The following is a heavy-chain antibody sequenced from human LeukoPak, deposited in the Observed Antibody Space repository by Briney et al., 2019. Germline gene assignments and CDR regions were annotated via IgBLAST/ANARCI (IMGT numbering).Heavy chain of an antibody. Sequence: GGSLRLSCAASGFTFDDYAMHWVRQAPGKGLEWVAVISYDGSNKYYADSVKGRFTISRDNSKNTLYLQMNSLRAEDTAVYYCARARGYCSGGSCYPGDFQHWGQGTLVTVSS. CDR3: ARARGYCSGGSCYPGDFQH. CDR2: ISYDGSNK. J-gene: IGHJ1*01. V-gene: IGHV3-30-3*01. D-gene: IGHD2-15*01. CDR1: GFTFDDYA.